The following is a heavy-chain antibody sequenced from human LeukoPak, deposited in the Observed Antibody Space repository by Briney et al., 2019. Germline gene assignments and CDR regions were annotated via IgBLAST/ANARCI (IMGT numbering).Heavy chain of an antibody. V-gene: IGHV3-7*01. Sequence: QPGGSLRLSCAASGFTFSSYWMSWVRQAPGKGLEWVANIKQGGSEKYYVDSVKGRFTISRDNAKNSLYLQMNSLRAEDTAVYYCARDSSSQYRPFFFDQWGQGSLVTVSS. CDR3: ARDSSSQYRPFFFDQ. D-gene: IGHD6-13*01. CDR1: GFTFSSYW. J-gene: IGHJ4*02. CDR2: IKQGGSEK.